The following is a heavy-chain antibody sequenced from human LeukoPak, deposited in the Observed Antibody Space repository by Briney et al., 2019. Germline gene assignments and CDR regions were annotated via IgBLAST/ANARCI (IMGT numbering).Heavy chain of an antibody. CDR1: GFTFSDHG. CDR2: IYHDGKNK. Sequence: GGSLRLSCAASGFTFSDHGIHWVRHAPGKGLERVAIIYHDGKNKYYADSAKGRFTTSRDNPKNTAYLQMNSLSGDDSGVYYCSRGGWPTAGTPRMDVWGQGTTVIVSS. D-gene: IGHD6-13*01. J-gene: IGHJ6*02. CDR3: SRGGWPTAGTPRMDV. V-gene: IGHV3-33*01.